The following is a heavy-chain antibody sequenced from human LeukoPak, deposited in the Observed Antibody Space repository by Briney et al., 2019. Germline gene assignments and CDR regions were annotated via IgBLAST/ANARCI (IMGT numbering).Heavy chain of an antibody. D-gene: IGHD3-3*01. CDR3: ARAPGRYDFWSGYYTPYYYYGMDV. V-gene: IGHV3-33*01. J-gene: IGHJ6*02. Sequence: GGSLRLSCAASGFTFSSYGMHWGRQAPGKGLEWVAVICYDGSKKNYADSVKGRFTISRENYKKKLYMQKKSLRAEDTAVYFCARAPGRYDFWSGYYTPYYYYGMDVWGQGTTVTVSS. CDR2: ICYDGSKK. CDR1: GFTFSSYG.